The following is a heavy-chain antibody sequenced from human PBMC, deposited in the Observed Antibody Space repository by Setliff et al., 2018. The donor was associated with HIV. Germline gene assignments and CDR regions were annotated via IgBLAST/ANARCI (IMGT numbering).Heavy chain of an antibody. Sequence: GESLKISCAASGFTFSSYWMSWVRQAPGKGLEWVANIKQDGSEKYYVDSVKGRFTISRDNAKNSLYLQMNSLRAEDTAVYYCARDQVDTAMVPDAFDIWGQGTMVTVSS. CDR1: GFTFSSYW. J-gene: IGHJ3*02. D-gene: IGHD5-18*01. CDR3: ARDQVDTAMVPDAFDI. V-gene: IGHV3-7*01. CDR2: IKQDGSEK.